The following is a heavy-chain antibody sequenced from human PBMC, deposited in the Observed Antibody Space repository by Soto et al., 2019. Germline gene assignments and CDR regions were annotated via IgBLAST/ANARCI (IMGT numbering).Heavy chain of an antibody. D-gene: IGHD5-18*01. CDR1: GFTFDDYA. CDR3: AKDIRYGGYSYGYHYYGMDV. Sequence: PGGSLRLSCAASGFTFDDYAMHWVRQAPGKGLEWVSGISWNSGSIGYADSVKGRFTISRDNAKNSLYLQMNSLRAEDTALYYCAKDIRYGGYSYGYHYYGMDVWGQGTTVTVSS. J-gene: IGHJ6*02. CDR2: ISWNSGSI. V-gene: IGHV3-9*01.